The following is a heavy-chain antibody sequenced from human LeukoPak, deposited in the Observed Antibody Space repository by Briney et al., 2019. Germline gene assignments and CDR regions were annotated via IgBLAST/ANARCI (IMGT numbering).Heavy chain of an antibody. CDR1: GFTFNSYP. V-gene: IGHV3-64D*06. D-gene: IGHD4/OR15-4a*01. J-gene: IGHJ3*02. CDR3: VKESGFMVAPNSAFDI. Sequence: PGGSLRLSCSASGFTFNSYPVHWVRQAPGKGLEYVSGISRNGGSTYYADSVKGGFTISRDNSKNTLYLQMSSLRAEDTAVYYCVKESGFMVAPNSAFDIWGQGTMVTVSS. CDR2: ISRNGGST.